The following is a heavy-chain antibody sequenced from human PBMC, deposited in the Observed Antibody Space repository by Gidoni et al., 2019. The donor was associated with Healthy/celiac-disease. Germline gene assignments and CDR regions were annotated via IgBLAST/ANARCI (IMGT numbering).Heavy chain of an antibody. CDR2: INPSGGRT. CDR1: GYTFTSYY. D-gene: IGHD5-18*01. CDR3: ARGPGKGYD. J-gene: IGHJ4*02. V-gene: IGHV1-46*01. Sequence: QVQLVQSGSAVKKPGSSVKFSFKSSGYTFTSYYMHWVRQAPGQGLEWMGIINPSGGRTSYEKKLQGRVNMTRDKSTSTVYMELSSLRSEDTAVYYCARGPGKGYDWGQGTLVTVSS.